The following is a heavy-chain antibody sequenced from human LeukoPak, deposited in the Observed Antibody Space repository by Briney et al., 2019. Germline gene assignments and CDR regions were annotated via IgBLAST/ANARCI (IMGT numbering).Heavy chain of an antibody. CDR2: INPNSGGT. Sequence: EASVKVSCKASGYTFTGYYMHWVRQAPGQGLEWMGWINPNSGGTNYAQKFQGRVTMTRDTSISTAYMELSRLRSDDTAVYYCHYYGSGSYYSFDYWGQGTLVTVSS. CDR3: HYYGSGSYYSFDY. CDR1: GYTFTGYY. D-gene: IGHD3-10*01. J-gene: IGHJ4*02. V-gene: IGHV1-2*02.